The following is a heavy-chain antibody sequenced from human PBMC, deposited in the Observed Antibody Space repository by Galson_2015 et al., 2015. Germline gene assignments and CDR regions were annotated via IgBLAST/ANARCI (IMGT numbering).Heavy chain of an antibody. V-gene: IGHV1-46*01. D-gene: IGHD6-13*01. Sequence: SVKVSCKASRYTFTNHYLHWVRQAPGQGLEWMGEINPSGGSKRYALNFQGRVAMTMDTSTGTVYMDLSSLKTEDTAVYYCVRGGGFAIAAAGTNWRDWGQGTLVTVSS. CDR2: INPSGGSK. J-gene: IGHJ4*02. CDR1: RYTFTNHY. CDR3: VRGGGFAIAAAGTNWRD.